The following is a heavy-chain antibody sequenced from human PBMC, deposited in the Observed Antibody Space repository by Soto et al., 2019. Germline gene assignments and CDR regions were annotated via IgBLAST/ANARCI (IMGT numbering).Heavy chain of an antibody. CDR3: IRDMKYSYYFEAGH. J-gene: IGHJ4*02. CDR1: GFTFGDSA. D-gene: IGHD5-18*01. CDR2: IRTKTFGGTA. V-gene: IGHV3-49*04. Sequence: ESGGGLVQPGQSLRLSCFASGFTFGDSAFSWVRQAPGKGLEWVGFIRTKTFGGTAEYAASVKGRFSISRDDSKSIAYLQMNSLKTEDTAVYYCIRDMKYSYYFEAGHWGQGTLVTVSS.